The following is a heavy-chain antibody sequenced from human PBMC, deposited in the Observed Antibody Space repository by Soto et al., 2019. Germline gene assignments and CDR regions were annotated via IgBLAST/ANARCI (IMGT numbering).Heavy chain of an antibody. CDR1: GGSISSSSYY. CDR3: ARLEIVATITGDGIDV. J-gene: IGHJ6*02. V-gene: IGHV4-39*01. Sequence: QLQLQESGPGLVKPSETLSLTCTVSGGSISSSSYYWGWIRHPPGKGLEWIGSIYYSGSTYYNPSLKSRVTISVDTSKNQFSLKLSSVTAADTAVSYCARLEIVATITGDGIDVWGQGTTVTVS. CDR2: IYYSGST. D-gene: IGHD5-12*01.